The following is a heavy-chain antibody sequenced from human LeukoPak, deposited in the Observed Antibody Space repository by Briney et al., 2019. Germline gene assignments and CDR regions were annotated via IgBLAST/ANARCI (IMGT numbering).Heavy chain of an antibody. Sequence: GGSLRLSCAASGFTFSSYGMHWVRQAPGKGLEGVAVISYDGSNKYYADSVKGRFTISRDNSKNTLYLQMNSLRAENTAVYYCAKDSARYSYDPVDYWGQGTLVTVSS. CDR1: GFTFSSYG. V-gene: IGHV3-30*18. J-gene: IGHJ4*02. D-gene: IGHD5-18*01. CDR3: AKDSARYSYDPVDY. CDR2: ISYDGSNK.